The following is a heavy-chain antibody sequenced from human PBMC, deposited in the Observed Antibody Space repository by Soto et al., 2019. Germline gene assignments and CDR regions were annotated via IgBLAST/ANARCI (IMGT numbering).Heavy chain of an antibody. V-gene: IGHV1-69*01. CDR3: ASDFGGPGVGYCSGVRCYGLNLYGMDV. J-gene: IGHJ6*02. D-gene: IGHD2-15*01. CDR1: GGTFSSYA. Sequence: QVQMVQSGAEVKKPGYSVKVSCKASGGTFSSYAISWVRQAPGQGLEWMGVIIPIFGTANYAQKFQGRVTITAVYSMSTAYMELSSMGSEDTAVYYLASDFGGPGVGYCSGVRCYGLNLYGMDVWGQGTTVTVSS. CDR2: IIPIFGTA.